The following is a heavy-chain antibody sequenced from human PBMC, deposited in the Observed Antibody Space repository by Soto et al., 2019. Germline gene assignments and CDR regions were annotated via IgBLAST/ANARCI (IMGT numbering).Heavy chain of an antibody. D-gene: IGHD6-13*01. CDR2: ISSSSSTI. J-gene: IGHJ5*02. Sequence: EVQLVESGGGLVQPGGSLRLSCAASGFTFSSYSMNWVLQAPGKGLECVSYISSSSSTIYYADSVKGRFTISRDNAKNSLDMQMNSLRAEDTAVDYCARHPERIAQIGWFDPGGQGTLVTVSS. CDR3: ARHPERIAQIGWFDP. V-gene: IGHV3-48*01. CDR1: GFTFSSYS.